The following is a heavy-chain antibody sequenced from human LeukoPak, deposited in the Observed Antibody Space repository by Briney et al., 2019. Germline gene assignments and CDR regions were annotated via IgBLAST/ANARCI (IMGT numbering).Heavy chain of an antibody. CDR1: GFTFSHYY. D-gene: IGHD2-2*01. CDR3: AKRDCSSTSCYRE. V-gene: IGHV3-21*04. J-gene: IGHJ4*02. Sequence: GGSLRLSYAATGFTFSHYYMNWIRQAPRKGLEWVASISGGSTYIFYSPSVGGRVYPGSRGGRRFTVSRDDAKNTLFLQMNSLRAEDTAVYYCAKRDCSSTSCYREWGQGTLVTVSS. CDR2: ISGGSTYI.